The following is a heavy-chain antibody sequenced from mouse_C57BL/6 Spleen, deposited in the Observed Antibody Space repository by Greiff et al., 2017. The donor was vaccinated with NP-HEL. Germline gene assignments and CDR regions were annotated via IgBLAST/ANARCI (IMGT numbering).Heavy chain of an antibody. Sequence: DVQLQESGPGLVKPSQSLPLPCSIPVYSITSRYYWNLIRQFPGNKLEWMGYISYDGSNNYNPSLKNRISITRDTSKNQFFLKLNSVTTEDTATYYCERVGGLPVVDSYPMDYWGEGIPAIVSS. J-gene: IGHJ4*01. CDR3: ERVGGLPVVDSYPMDY. CDR2: ISYDGSN. V-gene: IGHV3-6*01. D-gene: IGHD3-1*01. CDR1: VYSITSRYY.